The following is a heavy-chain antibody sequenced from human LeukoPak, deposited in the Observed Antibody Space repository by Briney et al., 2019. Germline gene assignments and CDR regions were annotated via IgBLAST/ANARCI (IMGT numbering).Heavy chain of an antibody. CDR1: GGSISSYY. J-gene: IGHJ4*02. Sequence: SETLSLTCTVSGGSISSYYWSWIRQPPGKGLEWIGYIYYSGSTNYDPSLKSRVTISVDTSKNQFSLKLSSVTAADTAVYYCARINYLFYDSIPYFDYWGQGTLVTVSS. D-gene: IGHD3-3*01. V-gene: IGHV4-59*01. CDR2: IYYSGST. CDR3: ARINYLFYDSIPYFDY.